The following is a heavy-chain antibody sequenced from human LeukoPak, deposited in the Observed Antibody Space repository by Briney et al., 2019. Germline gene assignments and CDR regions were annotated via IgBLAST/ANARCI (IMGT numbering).Heavy chain of an antibody. J-gene: IGHJ5*02. CDR3: ARIKVEMATGWFDP. V-gene: IGHV4-31*03. D-gene: IGHD5-24*01. Sequence: SQTLSLTCTVSGGSISGGGYYWSWIRQHPGKGLEWIGYIYYSGSTYYNPSLKSRVTISVDTSKNQFSLKLSSVTAADTAVYYCARIKVEMATGWFDPWGQGTLVTVSS. CDR2: IYYSGST. CDR1: GGSISGGGYY.